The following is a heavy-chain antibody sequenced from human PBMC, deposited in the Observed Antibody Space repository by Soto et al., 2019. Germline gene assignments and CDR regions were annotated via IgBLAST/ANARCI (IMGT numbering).Heavy chain of an antibody. Sequence: PGGSLRLSCAASGFTFSSYAMHWVRQAPGKGLEWVAVISYDGSNKYYADSVKGRFTISRDNSKNTLYLQMNSLRAEDTAVYYCARAPIVGATLYYFDYWGQGTRVTVSS. J-gene: IGHJ4*02. V-gene: IGHV3-30-3*01. CDR3: ARAPIVGATLYYFDY. D-gene: IGHD1-26*01. CDR1: GFTFSSYA. CDR2: ISYDGSNK.